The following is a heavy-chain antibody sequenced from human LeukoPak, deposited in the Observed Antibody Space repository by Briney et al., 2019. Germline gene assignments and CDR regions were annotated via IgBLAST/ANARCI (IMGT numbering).Heavy chain of an antibody. CDR2: IYYSGST. V-gene: IGHV4-30-4*08. Sequence: SETLSLTCTVSGGSISSCDYYWSWIRQPPGKGLEWIGYIYYSGSTYYNPSLKSRVTISVDTSKNQFSLKLSSVTAADTAVYYCARDSKTIFGVVISYWYFDLWGRGTLVTVSS. D-gene: IGHD3-3*01. CDR1: GGSISSCDYY. CDR3: ARDSKTIFGVVISYWYFDL. J-gene: IGHJ2*01.